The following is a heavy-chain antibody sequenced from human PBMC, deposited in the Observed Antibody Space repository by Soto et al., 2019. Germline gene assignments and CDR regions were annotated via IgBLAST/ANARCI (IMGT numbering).Heavy chain of an antibody. CDR1: GFTFSSYA. J-gene: IGHJ6*02. V-gene: IGHV3-23*01. D-gene: IGHD6-13*01. Sequence: EVQLLESGGGLVQPGGSLRLSCAASGFTFSSYAMSWVRQAPGKGLEWVSAISGSGGSTYYADSVKGRFTISRDNSKNTLYLQMNSLRADDTAVYYCALGSSSSRRYYYYGMDVWGQGTTVTVSS. CDR3: ALGSSSSRRYYYYGMDV. CDR2: ISGSGGST.